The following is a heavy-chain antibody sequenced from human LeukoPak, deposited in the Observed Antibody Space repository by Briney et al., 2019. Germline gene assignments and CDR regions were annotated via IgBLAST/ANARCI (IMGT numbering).Heavy chain of an antibody. J-gene: IGHJ4*02. Sequence: VESLKISCKGSGYSFTSYWISWVRQMPGKGLEWMGRIDPSDSYTNYSPSFQGHVTISADKSISTAYLQWSSLKASDTAMYYCARHVRSSGWSSPHDYWGQGTLVTVSS. V-gene: IGHV5-10-1*01. D-gene: IGHD6-19*01. CDR1: GYSFTSYW. CDR2: IDPSDSYT. CDR3: ARHVRSSGWSSPHDY.